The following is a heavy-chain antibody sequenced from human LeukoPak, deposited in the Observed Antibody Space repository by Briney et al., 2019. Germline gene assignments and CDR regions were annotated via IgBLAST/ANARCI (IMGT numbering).Heavy chain of an antibody. CDR3: ARPHGSSSPRVFDY. J-gene: IGHJ4*02. CDR1: GYRFTSYW. CDR2: IYPGDSDT. V-gene: IGHV5-51*01. D-gene: IGHD6-6*01. Sequence: AESPKISCKGSGYRFTSYWIGWVRQMPEKGLEWMGIIYPGDSDTRYSPSFQGQVTISADKSVSTAYLQWSSLKASDTAMYYCARPHGSSSPRVFDYWGQGILVSVSS.